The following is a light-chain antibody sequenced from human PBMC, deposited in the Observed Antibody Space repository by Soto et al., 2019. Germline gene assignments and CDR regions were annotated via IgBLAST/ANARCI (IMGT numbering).Light chain of an antibody. CDR2: DAS. V-gene: IGKV3D-15*01. CDR3: QQYNNWPPIT. Sequence: EIVLTQSPGTLSLSPGERATLSCRASQSVSNYLAWYQQKPGQAPRLLIYDASTRATGIPARFSGSGSGTEFILTISSLQSEDFGVYYCQQYNNWPPITFGQGTRLESK. CDR1: QSVSNY. J-gene: IGKJ5*01.